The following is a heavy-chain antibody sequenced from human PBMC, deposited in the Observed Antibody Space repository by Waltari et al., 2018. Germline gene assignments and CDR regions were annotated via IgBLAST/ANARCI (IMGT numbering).Heavy chain of an antibody. CDR1: GFTFSSYG. V-gene: IGHV3-30*18. Sequence: QVQLVESGGGVVQPGRSLRLSCAASGFTFSSYGMHWVRQAPGKGLEWVAGISYDGSNKYYADSVKGRFTISRDNSKNTLYLQMNSLRAEDTAVYYCAKGDHYYDSSGYPSWGQGTLVTVSS. D-gene: IGHD3-22*01. J-gene: IGHJ5*02. CDR3: AKGDHYYDSSGYPS. CDR2: ISYDGSNK.